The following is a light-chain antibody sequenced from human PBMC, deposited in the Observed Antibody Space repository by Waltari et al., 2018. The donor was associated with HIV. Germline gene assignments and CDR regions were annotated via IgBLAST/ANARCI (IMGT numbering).Light chain of an antibody. V-gene: IGKV3-11*01. CDR3: QARHSWPPLFT. CDR1: QSVTTY. J-gene: IGKJ3*01. Sequence: EIVLTQSPATLSLSPGEGATLSCRASQSVTTYLAWFQQKPGQTPRLLSFDASSRATGVPARFSGSGSGTDFSLTISSLEPEDFAIYYCQARHSWPPLFTFGPGTKVEMK. CDR2: DAS.